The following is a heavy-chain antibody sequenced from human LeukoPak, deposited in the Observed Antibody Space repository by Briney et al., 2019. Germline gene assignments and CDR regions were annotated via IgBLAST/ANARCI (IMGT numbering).Heavy chain of an antibody. V-gene: IGHV1-3*01. J-gene: IGHJ5*02. CDR1: GYTFTSYA. CDR3: ARDKWGYCSGGSCGNWFDP. Sequence: EASVKVSCKASGYTFTSYAMHWVRQAPGQRLEWMGWINAGNGNTKYSQKFQGRVTITRDTSASTAYMELSSLRSEDTAAYYCARDKWGYCSGGSCGNWFDPWGQGTLVTVSS. D-gene: IGHD2-15*01. CDR2: INAGNGNT.